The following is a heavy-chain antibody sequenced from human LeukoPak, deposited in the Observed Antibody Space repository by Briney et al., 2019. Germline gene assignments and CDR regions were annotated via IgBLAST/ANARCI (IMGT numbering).Heavy chain of an antibody. D-gene: IGHD3-10*01. Sequence: ASVKVSCKASGYTFTSYYMHWVRQAPGQGLEWMGIINPSGGGTSYAQKFQGRVTMTRDTSTSTVYMELSSLRSEDTAVYYCARASAMVRGVIIKKYYYYGMDVWGQGTTVTVSS. CDR1: GYTFTSYY. CDR2: INPSGGGT. J-gene: IGHJ6*02. CDR3: ARASAMVRGVIIKKYYYYGMDV. V-gene: IGHV1-46*01.